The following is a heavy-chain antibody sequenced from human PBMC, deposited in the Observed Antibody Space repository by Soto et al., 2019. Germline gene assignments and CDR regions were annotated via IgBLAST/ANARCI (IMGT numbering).Heavy chain of an antibody. Sequence: QVQLVQSGTEVKKPGASVKVSCKASGYTFTNYGISWVRQAPGQGPEWMGWNSGYNGNTKYAQTLQGRVTMTTDTSTNTAYMELRSLRSDDTAVYYCARGGSSWSAEFYQHWGQGTLVIVSA. CDR2: NSGYNGNT. CDR1: GYTFTNYG. J-gene: IGHJ1*01. V-gene: IGHV1-18*01. D-gene: IGHD6-13*01. CDR3: ARGGSSWSAEFYQH.